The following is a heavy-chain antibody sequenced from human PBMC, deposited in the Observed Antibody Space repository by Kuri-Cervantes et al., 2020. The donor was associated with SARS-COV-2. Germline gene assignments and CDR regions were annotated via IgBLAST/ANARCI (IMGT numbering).Heavy chain of an antibody. V-gene: IGHV4-39*02. CDR1: GGSISSSSYY. D-gene: IGHD4-11*01. CDR3: ARDSMTTRDFDY. J-gene: IGHJ4*02. CDR2: IYYSGST. Sequence: ESLKISCPVSGGSISSSSYYWGWIRQPPGKGLEWIGSIYYSGSTYYNPSLKSRVTISVDTSKNQFSLKLSSVTAADTAVYYCARDSMTTRDFDYWGQGTPVTVSS.